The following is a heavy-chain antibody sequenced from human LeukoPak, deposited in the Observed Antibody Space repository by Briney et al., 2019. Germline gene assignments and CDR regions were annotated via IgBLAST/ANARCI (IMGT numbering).Heavy chain of an antibody. V-gene: IGHV1-69*06. CDR1: GGTFSSYA. D-gene: IGHD6-19*01. CDR2: IIPIFGTA. J-gene: IGHJ4*02. CDR3: AREPLAGTPPFDY. Sequence: SVKVSCKASGGTFSSYALSWVRQAPGLGLEWMGGIIPIFGTANYAQMFQGRVTITADTSTTTAYMELSSLRSEDTAVYYCAREPLAGTPPFDYWGQGTLVTVSS.